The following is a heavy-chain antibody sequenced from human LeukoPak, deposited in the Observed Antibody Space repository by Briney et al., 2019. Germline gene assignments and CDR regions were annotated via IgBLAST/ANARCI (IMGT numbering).Heavy chain of an antibody. CDR1: GFTFSSYG. CDR2: ISYDGSNK. Sequence: PGGSLRLSCAASGFTFSSYGMHWVRQAPGKGLEWVAVISYDGSNKYYADSVKGRFTISRDNSKNTLYPQMNSLRAEDTAVYYCAKDNRDCSSTSCYAYFDYWGQGTLVTVSS. CDR3: AKDNRDCSSTSCYAYFDY. J-gene: IGHJ4*02. D-gene: IGHD2-2*01. V-gene: IGHV3-30*18.